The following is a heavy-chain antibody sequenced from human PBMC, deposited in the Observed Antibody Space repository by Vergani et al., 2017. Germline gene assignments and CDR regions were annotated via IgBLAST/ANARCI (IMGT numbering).Heavy chain of an antibody. J-gene: IGHJ4*02. Sequence: QVHLVESGGGVVQPGRSLTLSCVASGFSFRGHGMHWVRQAPGKGLEWLAMISYDGDRRDYGDFAKGRFTISRDSSKTVYLQMNSLRVEDTAMYFCAKDLSYSTAWDHFDYRGQGTLVTVSS. CDR3: AKDLSYSTAWDHFDY. CDR1: GFSFRGHG. D-gene: IGHD4-11*01. V-gene: IGHV3-30*18. CDR2: ISYDGDRR.